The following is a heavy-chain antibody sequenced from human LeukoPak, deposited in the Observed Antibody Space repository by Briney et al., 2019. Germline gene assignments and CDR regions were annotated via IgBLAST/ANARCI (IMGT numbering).Heavy chain of an antibody. CDR2: IYYSGST. Sequence: SETLSLTCTVSGGSISSYYWSWIRQPPGKGLEWIGYIYYSGSTNYNPSLKSRVTISVDTSKNQFSLKLSSVTAADTAVYYCARAVRRVVSNWFDPWGQGALVTVSS. D-gene: IGHD2-15*01. V-gene: IGHV4-59*01. J-gene: IGHJ5*02. CDR1: GGSISSYY. CDR3: ARAVRRVVSNWFDP.